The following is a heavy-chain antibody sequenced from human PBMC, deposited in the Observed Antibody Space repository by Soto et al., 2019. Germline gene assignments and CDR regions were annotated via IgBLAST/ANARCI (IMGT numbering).Heavy chain of an antibody. D-gene: IGHD3-10*01. CDR1: GFTFSGHF. Sequence: SLRLSCAASGFTFSGHFMTWIRQAPGKGLEWVSKISDSGGTTFYADSVKGRFTVSRDNAKNSPYLQMDSLRTEDTAVYYCASDTYYYDSGDWVQGTMVTVSA. CDR3: ASDTYYYDSGD. CDR2: ISDSGGTT. V-gene: IGHV3-11*01. J-gene: IGHJ4*02.